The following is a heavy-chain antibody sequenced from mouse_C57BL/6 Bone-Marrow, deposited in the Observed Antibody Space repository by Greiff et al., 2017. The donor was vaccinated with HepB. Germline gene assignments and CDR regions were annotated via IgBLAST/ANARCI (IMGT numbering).Heavy chain of an antibody. CDR2: ISNGGGST. Sequence: EVMLVESGGGLVQPGGSLKLSCAASGFTFSDYYMYWVRQTPEKRLEWVAYISNGGGSTYYPDTVKGRFTISRDNAKNTLYLQMSRLKSEDTAMYYCARPLITTVVQGYFDVWGTGTTVTVSS. J-gene: IGHJ1*03. CDR3: ARPLITTVVQGYFDV. CDR1: GFTFSDYY. V-gene: IGHV5-12*01. D-gene: IGHD1-1*01.